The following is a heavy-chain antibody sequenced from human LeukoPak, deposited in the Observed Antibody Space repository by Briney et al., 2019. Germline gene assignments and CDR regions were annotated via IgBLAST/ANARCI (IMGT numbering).Heavy chain of an antibody. CDR2: IWYDGSNK. J-gene: IGHJ4*02. V-gene: IGHV3-33*01. CDR3: ARRGANDGGVLDY. CDR1: GFPFSRYS. D-gene: IGHD2-8*02. Sequence: PGRSLRLSCAASGFPFSRYSIHWVRQAPGKGLEWVAVIWYDGSNKYYADSVKGRFTISRDNSKNTLYLQMNSLRAEDTAVYYCARRGANDGGVLDYWGQGTLVTVSS.